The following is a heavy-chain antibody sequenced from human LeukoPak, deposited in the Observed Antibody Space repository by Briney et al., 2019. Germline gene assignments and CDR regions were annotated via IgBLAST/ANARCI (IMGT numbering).Heavy chain of an antibody. J-gene: IGHJ4*02. V-gene: IGHV3-11*04. D-gene: IGHD2-2*01. Sequence: GGSLRLSCAASGFTFSDYYMSWIRQAPGQGLEWVSYTTNTGSPRYYADSVKGRFTISRDNAKNSLSLLMNSLRAEDTAVYYCARDFAAAIDYWGQGTLVTVSS. CDR3: ARDFAAAIDY. CDR1: GFTFSDYY. CDR2: TTNTGSPR.